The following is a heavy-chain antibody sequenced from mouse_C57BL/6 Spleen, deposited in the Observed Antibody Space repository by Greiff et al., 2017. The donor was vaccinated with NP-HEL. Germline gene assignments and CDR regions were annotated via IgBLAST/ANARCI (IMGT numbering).Heavy chain of an antibody. J-gene: IGHJ2*01. D-gene: IGHD2-10*01. V-gene: IGHV6-3*01. CDR1: GFTFSNYW. Sequence: EVKLQESGGGLVQPGGSMKLSCVASGFTFSNYWMNWVRQSPEKGLEWVAQIRLKSDNYATHYAESVKGRFTISRDDSKSSVYLQMNNLRAEDTGIYYCTAPSYGNYFDYWGQGTTLTVSS. CDR2: IRLKSDNYAT. CDR3: TAPSYGNYFDY.